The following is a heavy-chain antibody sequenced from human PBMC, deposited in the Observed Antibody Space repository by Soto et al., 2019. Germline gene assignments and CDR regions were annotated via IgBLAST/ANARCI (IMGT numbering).Heavy chain of an antibody. V-gene: IGHV4-34*01. CDR3: ARDLNYYGSGSWYGLPHNNWFDP. D-gene: IGHD3-10*01. Sequence: SETLSLTCAVYGGSFSGYYWSWIRQPPGKGLEWIGEINHSGSTNYNPSLKSRVTISVDTSKNQFSLKLSSVTAADTAVYYCARDLNYYGSGSWYGLPHNNWFDPWGQGTLVTVSS. CDR1: GGSFSGYY. J-gene: IGHJ5*02. CDR2: INHSGST.